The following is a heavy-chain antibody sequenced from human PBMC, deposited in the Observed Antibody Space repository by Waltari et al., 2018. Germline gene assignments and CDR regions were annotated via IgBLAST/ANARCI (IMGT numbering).Heavy chain of an antibody. Sequence: QVQLVESGGGVVQPGRSLRLSCAASEFTFSAYAMHWVRQAPGKGLEWVAVMSYNERNIYYVDSVKGRFTISRDNSKKMLYLQMNSLRDEDTAVYYCARDYCDRTNCHGMDVWGQGTTVTVAS. CDR2: MSYNERNI. CDR3: ARDYCDRTNCHGMDV. V-gene: IGHV3-30*04. CDR1: EFTFSAYA. D-gene: IGHD3-22*01. J-gene: IGHJ6*02.